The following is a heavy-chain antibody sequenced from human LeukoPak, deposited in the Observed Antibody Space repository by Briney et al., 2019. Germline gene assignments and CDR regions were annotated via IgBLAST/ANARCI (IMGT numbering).Heavy chain of an antibody. CDR1: GGSISSYY. CDR3: ARDIVVVPAAGRSFDS. D-gene: IGHD2-2*01. V-gene: IGHV4-4*07. CDR2: IYTSGST. Sequence: NPSETLSLTCTVSGGSISSYYWSWIRQPAGKGLEWIGRIYTSGSTNYNPSLKSRVTMSVDTSKNQFSLKLSSVTAADTAVYYCARDIVVVPAAGRSFDSWGQGTLVTVSS. J-gene: IGHJ4*02.